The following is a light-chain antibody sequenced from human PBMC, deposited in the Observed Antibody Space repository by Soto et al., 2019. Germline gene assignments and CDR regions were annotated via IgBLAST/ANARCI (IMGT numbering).Light chain of an antibody. CDR3: HSYNSSRREV. J-gene: IGLJ2*01. CDR1: SSNIGAGYD. V-gene: IGLV1-40*01. Sequence: QSVLTQPPSVSGAPGQRVTISCTGSSSNIGAGYDVHWYQQLPGTAPKLIIYGNSNRPSGVPDRFSGSKSGTSASLAITGLQAEDEADYYCHSYNSSRREVFGGGTKLTVL. CDR2: GNS.